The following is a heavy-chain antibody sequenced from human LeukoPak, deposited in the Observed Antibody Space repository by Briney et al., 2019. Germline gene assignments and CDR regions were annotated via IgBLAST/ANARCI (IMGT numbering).Heavy chain of an antibody. CDR1: GYTFTSYG. J-gene: IGHJ4*02. V-gene: IGHV1-18*01. Sequence: ASVKVSCKASGYTFTSYGISWVRQAPGQGLEWMGWISAYNGNTNYAQKLQGSVTMTTDTSTSTAYMELRSLRSDDTAVYYCARGSSGSYFSWPTASDYWGQGTLVTVSS. D-gene: IGHD1-26*01. CDR3: ARGSSGSYFSWPTASDY. CDR2: ISAYNGNT.